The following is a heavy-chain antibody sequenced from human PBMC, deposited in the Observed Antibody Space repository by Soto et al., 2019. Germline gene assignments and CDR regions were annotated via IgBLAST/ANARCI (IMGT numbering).Heavy chain of an antibody. V-gene: IGHV4-34*01. J-gene: IGHJ6*02. CDR3: ARGARRSSGSYRAYYYGMDV. CDR2: INHSGST. CDR1: GGSFSGYY. D-gene: IGHD1-26*01. Sequence: SETLSLTCAVYGGSFSGYYWSWIRQPPGKGLEWIGEINHSGSTNYNPSLKSRVTISVDTSKNQFSLKLSSVTAADTAVYYCARGARRSSGSYRAYYYGMDVWGQGTTVTVSS.